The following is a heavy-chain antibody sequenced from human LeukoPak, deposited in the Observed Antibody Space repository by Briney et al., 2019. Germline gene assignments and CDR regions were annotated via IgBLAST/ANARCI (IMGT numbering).Heavy chain of an antibody. CDR3: ARDGTAAGLYFDL. CDR1: GFTFTDYW. V-gene: IGHV3-7*01. J-gene: IGHJ4*01. D-gene: IGHD6-13*01. Sequence: GGSLRLSCEVSGFTFTDYWMNWVRQAPRKGPEWVASIRQDGSEKTYVDSVKGRFTISRDNTKNSLSLQLNGLRAEDTAVYYCARDGTAAGLYFDLWGQGTLVTVSS. CDR2: IRQDGSEK.